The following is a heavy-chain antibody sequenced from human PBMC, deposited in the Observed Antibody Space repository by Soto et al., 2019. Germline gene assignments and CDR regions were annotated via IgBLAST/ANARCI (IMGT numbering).Heavy chain of an antibody. D-gene: IGHD6-13*01. J-gene: IGHJ6*03. CDR1: GFTFSSYS. Sequence: GSLRLSCAASGFTFSSYSMNWVRQAPGKGLEWVSYISSSSSTIYYADSVKGRFTISRDNAKNSLYLQMNSLRAEDTAVYYCAFWGAAAGPSYYYYYMDVWGKGTTVTVSS. CDR2: ISSSSSTI. V-gene: IGHV3-48*01. CDR3: AFWGAAAGPSYYYYYMDV.